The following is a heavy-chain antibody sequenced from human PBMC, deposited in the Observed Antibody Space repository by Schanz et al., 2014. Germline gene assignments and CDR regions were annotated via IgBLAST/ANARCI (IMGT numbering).Heavy chain of an antibody. CDR2: ISGGGGSA. D-gene: IGHD4-4*01. J-gene: IGHJ3*02. CDR3: AKDRWRATVMVDAFDT. V-gene: IGHV3-23*01. CDR1: GFTFNNYD. Sequence: EVQLLESGGGLVQPGGSLRLSCAVSGFTFNNYDMNWVRLVPGKGLECVSGISGGGGSAYYADSVKSRFTISRDNSKNTVNLQMSSLRADDTAVYFCAKDRWRATVMVDAFDTWGQGTKVTVSS.